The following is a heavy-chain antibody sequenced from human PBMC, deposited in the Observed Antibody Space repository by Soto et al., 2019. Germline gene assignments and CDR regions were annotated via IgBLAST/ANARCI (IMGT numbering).Heavy chain of an antibody. D-gene: IGHD3-9*01. J-gene: IGHJ6*02. CDR3: AKDSYRYFDWLFRTRNYYGMDV. Sequence: SLRLSCAASGFTFSSYGMHWVRQAPGKGLEWVAVISYDGSNKYYADSVKGRFTISRDNSKNTLYLQMNSLRAEDTAVYYCAKDSYRYFDWLFRTRNYYGMDVWGQGTTVTV. CDR1: GFTFSSYG. V-gene: IGHV3-30*18. CDR2: ISYDGSNK.